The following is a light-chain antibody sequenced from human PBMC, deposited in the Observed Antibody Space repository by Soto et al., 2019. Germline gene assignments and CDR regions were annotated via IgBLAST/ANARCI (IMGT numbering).Light chain of an antibody. J-gene: IGKJ1*01. CDR2: AAS. CDR3: QQSYSTLWT. CDR1: QSITNR. Sequence: DIQVTQSPSTLSASVGDRVTLTCRASQSITNRLAWYQQKPGKAPKLLIYAASSLQSGVPSRFSGSGSGTDFTLTISSLQPEDFATYYCQQSYSTLWTFGQGTKVDIK. V-gene: IGKV1-39*01.